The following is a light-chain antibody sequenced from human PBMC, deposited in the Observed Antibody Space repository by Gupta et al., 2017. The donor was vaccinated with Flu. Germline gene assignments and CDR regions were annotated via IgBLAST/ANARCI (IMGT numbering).Light chain of an antibody. CDR2: EVN. J-gene: IGLJ3*02. CDR1: SSDVGNDKY. V-gene: IGLV2-14*01. Sequence: ITMSCTGTSSDVGNDKYVSWYQQHPDKAPRLIIDEVNKRPLGVSNRFSGSKSGNTASLTISGLQTDDEADYYCSSYSTTSTPWVFGGGTKLTVL. CDR3: SSYSTTSTPWV.